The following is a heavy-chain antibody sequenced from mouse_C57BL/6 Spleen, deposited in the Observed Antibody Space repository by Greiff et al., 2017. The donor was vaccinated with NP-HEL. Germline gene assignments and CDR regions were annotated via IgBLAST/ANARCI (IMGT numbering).Heavy chain of an antibody. CDR3: ARRDYDGYAMDY. J-gene: IGHJ4*01. CDR2: IDPSDSYT. D-gene: IGHD2-3*01. V-gene: IGHV1-69*01. CDR1: GYTFTSYW. Sequence: QVQLQQPGAELVMPGASVKLSSKASGYTFTSYWMHWVKQRPGQGLEWIGEIDPSDSYTNYNQKFKGKSTLTVDKSSSTAYMQLSSLTSEDSAVYYCARRDYDGYAMDYWGQGTSVTVSS.